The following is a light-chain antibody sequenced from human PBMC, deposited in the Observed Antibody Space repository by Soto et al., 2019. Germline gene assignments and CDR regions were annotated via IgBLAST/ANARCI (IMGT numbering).Light chain of an antibody. CDR2: GNS. Sequence: QAVVTQPPSVSGAPGQRVTISCTGSSSNIGAGYDVHWYQQLPGTAPKLLIYGNSNRPSGVPDRFSGSKSGTSASLAITGLQAEDEADYCCLSCDSSLSGVVFGGGTKLTVL. J-gene: IGLJ2*01. CDR1: SSNIGAGYD. CDR3: LSCDSSLSGVV. V-gene: IGLV1-40*01.